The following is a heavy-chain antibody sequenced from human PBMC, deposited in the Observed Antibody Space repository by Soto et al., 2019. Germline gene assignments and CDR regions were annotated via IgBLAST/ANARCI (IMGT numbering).Heavy chain of an antibody. Sequence: EVQLVESGGGLVKPGGSLRLSCAASGFTFSSCTMNWVRQAPGKGLEWVSSISSSTGYTYNGDSVKGGFTISRDNAKNSLYLQMNSLRAEDTAVYYCARDFRDGYYFDYWGQGTLVTVSS. V-gene: IGHV3-21*01. D-gene: IGHD5-12*01. CDR3: ARDFRDGYYFDY. J-gene: IGHJ4*02. CDR2: ISSSTGYT. CDR1: GFTFSSCT.